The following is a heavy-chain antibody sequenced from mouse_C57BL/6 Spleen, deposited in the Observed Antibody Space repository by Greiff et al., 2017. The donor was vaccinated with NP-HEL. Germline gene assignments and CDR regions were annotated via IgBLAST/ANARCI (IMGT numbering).Heavy chain of an antibody. J-gene: IGHJ2*01. CDR3: ARGDRD. D-gene: IGHD2-14*01. Sequence: EVQLQQSGPELVKPGASVKISCKASGYTFTDYYMNWVKQSHGKSLEWIGDINPNNGGTSYNQKFKGKATLTVDKSSSTAYMELRSLTSEDSAVYYCARGDRDWGQGTTLTVSS. CDR2: INPNNGGT. CDR1: GYTFTDYY. V-gene: IGHV1-26*01.